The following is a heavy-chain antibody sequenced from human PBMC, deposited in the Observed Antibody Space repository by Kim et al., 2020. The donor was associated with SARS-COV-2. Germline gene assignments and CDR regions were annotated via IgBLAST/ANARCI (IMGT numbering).Heavy chain of an antibody. CDR3: AISQQAPFSVTTAFDY. J-gene: IGHJ4*02. D-gene: IGHD4-17*01. Sequence: SVKGRFTISRDNAKNSLYLQMNSLRAEDTAVYYCAISQQAPFSVTTAFDYWGQGTLVTVSS. V-gene: IGHV3-21*01.